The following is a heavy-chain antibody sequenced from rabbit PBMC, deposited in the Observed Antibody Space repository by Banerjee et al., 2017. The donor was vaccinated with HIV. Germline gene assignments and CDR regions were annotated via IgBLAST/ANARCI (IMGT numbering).Heavy chain of an antibody. V-gene: IGHV1S45*01. CDR1: GFSFSSSDW. D-gene: IGHD6-1*01. CDR2: IGTRIDIT. CDR3: ARAIYGFGVIPYGTYFSL. J-gene: IGHJ4*01. Sequence: QEQLEWSGGDLVKPEGSLTLTCPAPGFSFSSSDWICWVRQAPGKGLEWIACIGTRIDITWYASWAKGRFTISKTSSTTVTLQMTSLTAADTATYFCARAIYGFGVIPYGTYFSLWGPGTLVTVS.